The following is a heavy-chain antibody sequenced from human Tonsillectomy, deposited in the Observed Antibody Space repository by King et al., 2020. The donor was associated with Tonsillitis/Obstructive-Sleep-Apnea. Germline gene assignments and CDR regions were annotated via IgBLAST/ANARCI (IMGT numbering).Heavy chain of an antibody. V-gene: IGHV3-23*01. Sequence: VQLXESGGGXVQPXGSLRLSCAASGFTFSSYAMSWVRQAPGKGLEWVXAXXGXGGXXYHPXSVKGRFTISRDXSKNTLYLQMNXXXAEDTAVYYCAKDIVARNYYGMDVWGQGTTVTVSS. CDR3: AKDIVARNYYGMDV. J-gene: IGHJ6*02. CDR1: GFTFSSYA. CDR2: XXGXGGXX. D-gene: IGHD5-12*01.